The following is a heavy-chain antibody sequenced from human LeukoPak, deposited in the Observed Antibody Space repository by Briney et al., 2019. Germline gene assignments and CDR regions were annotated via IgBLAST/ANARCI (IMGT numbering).Heavy chain of an antibody. V-gene: IGHV1-2*02. Sequence: ASVKVSCKASGYTFTGYYMHWVRQAPGQGLEWMGWINPNSGGTNYAQKLQGRVTMTTDTSTSTAYMELRSLRSDDTAVYYCARVRADYGDSLVDWGQGTLVTVSS. J-gene: IGHJ4*02. CDR3: ARVRADYGDSLVD. CDR1: GYTFTGYY. D-gene: IGHD4-17*01. CDR2: INPNSGGT.